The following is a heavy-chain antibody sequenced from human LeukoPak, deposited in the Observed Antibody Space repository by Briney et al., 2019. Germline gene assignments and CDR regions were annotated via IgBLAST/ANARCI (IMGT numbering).Heavy chain of an antibody. J-gene: IGHJ4*01. D-gene: IGHD1-1*01. CDR1: GYTFDDHW. CDR2: ISLDGNNE. V-gene: IGHV3-30-3*01. Sequence: GGSLRLSCVASGYTFDDHWMTWVRQAPGKGLEWVAVISLDGNNEYYADSVKGRFSLSRDNSMNTLYLQLNSLRTEDTAMYYCARDLSGHWTYDYWGQGTLVTVSS. CDR3: ARDLSGHWTYDY.